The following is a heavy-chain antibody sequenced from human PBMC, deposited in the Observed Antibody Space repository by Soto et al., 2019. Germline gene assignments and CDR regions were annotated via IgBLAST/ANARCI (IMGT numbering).Heavy chain of an antibody. Sequence: GGSLRLSCAASGFIFSDYYFDWVRQAPGKGLEWVGRTGNKAYSYTTEYAASVKGRFIISRDASKNSLYLQMNSLKTEDTAVYYCASDYSGYYGFDIWGQGTMVTGSS. V-gene: IGHV3-72*01. CDR3: ASDYSGYYGFDI. CDR1: GFIFSDYY. D-gene: IGHD3-22*01. J-gene: IGHJ3*02. CDR2: TGNKAYSYTT.